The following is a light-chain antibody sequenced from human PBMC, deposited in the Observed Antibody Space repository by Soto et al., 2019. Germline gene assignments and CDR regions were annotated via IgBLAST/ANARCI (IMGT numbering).Light chain of an antibody. J-gene: IGKJ1*01. CDR3: QQYNSYSRT. V-gene: IGKV1-5*03. CDR2: KAS. Sequence: DIQMTQSPSTLSASVGGRVTITCRASQSISSWLAWYQQKPGKALKLLIYKASSLESGVPSRFSGSGSGTEFTLTISSLQPDDFATYYCQQYNSYSRTFGQGPRWIS. CDR1: QSISSW.